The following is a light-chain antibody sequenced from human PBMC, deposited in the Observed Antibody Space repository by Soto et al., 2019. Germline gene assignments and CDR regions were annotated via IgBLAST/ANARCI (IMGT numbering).Light chain of an antibody. CDR1: STDVDGYNY. V-gene: IGLV2-14*01. CDR3: ISYTSSSIPWV. J-gene: IGLJ3*02. CDR2: EVS. Sequence: QSALTQPASVSGSPGQSITISCTGTSTDVDGYNYVSWYQQHPGKAPKLMIYEVSNRPSGVSDRFSGSKSGTTASLAISGLQAEDEADYYCISYTSSSIPWVFGGGTKLTVL.